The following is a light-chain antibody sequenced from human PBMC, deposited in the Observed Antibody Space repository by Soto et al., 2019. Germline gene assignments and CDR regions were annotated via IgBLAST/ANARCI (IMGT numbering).Light chain of an antibody. V-gene: IGKV1-5*03. CDR2: KAS. CDR1: QSISSW. J-gene: IGKJ1*01. CDR3: QQYNDNWT. Sequence: DIQMIQSHSTLSASVGDRVTITCRASQSISSWLAWYQQKPGKAPKLLIYKASTLQSGVPSRFSGSGSGTEFTLAISSLQPDDSATYYCQQYNDNWTFGQGTKVDIK.